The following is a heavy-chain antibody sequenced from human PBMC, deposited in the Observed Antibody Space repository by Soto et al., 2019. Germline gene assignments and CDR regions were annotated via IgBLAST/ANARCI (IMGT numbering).Heavy chain of an antibody. CDR3: TTPGRPSIAAPGDYYYGMDV. Sequence: GSLRLSCAASGFTFSGSAMHWVRQASGKGLEWVGRIRSKANSYATAYAASVKGRFTISRDDSKNTAYLQMNSLKTEDTAVYYCTTPGRPSIAAPGDYYYGMDVWGQGTTVTVS. D-gene: IGHD6-6*01. CDR1: GFTFSGSA. J-gene: IGHJ6*02. V-gene: IGHV3-73*01. CDR2: IRSKANSYAT.